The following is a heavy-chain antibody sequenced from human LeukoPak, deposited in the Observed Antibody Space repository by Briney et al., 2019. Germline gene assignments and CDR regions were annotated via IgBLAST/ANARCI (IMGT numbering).Heavy chain of an antibody. Sequence: PGGSLRLSCEASGFTFSDYYMSWIRQAPGKGLEWVSYISSRGSPIYYADSVQGRFTISRDNAKNSLYLQMNSLRAEDTAVYYCARDMELRYFDWLPSEGCFDYWGQGTVVTVSS. CDR1: GFTFSDYY. V-gene: IGHV3-11*01. CDR3: ARDMELRYFDWLPSEGCFDY. D-gene: IGHD3-9*01. J-gene: IGHJ4*02. CDR2: ISSRGSPI.